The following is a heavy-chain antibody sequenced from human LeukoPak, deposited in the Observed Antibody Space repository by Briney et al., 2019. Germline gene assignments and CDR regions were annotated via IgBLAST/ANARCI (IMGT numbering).Heavy chain of an antibody. CDR1: GGSISSSSYY. D-gene: IGHD6-13*01. V-gene: IGHV4-39*07. CDR2: IYYSGST. J-gene: IGHJ5*02. Sequence: SETLSLTCTVSGGSISSSSYYWGWLRQPPGKGLEWIVSIYYSGSTYYNPSLKSRVTISVDTSKNPFSLKLSSVTAADTAVYYCARDSHPPSSSWYSWFDPWGQGTLVTVSS. CDR3: ARDSHPPSSSWYSWFDP.